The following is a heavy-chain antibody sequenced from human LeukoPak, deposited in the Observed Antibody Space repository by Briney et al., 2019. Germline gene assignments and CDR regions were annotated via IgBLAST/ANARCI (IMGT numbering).Heavy chain of an antibody. CDR1: GGSFSGYY. V-gene: IGHV4-34*01. Sequence: SETLSLTCAVYGGSFSGYYWSWIRQPPGKGLEWIGEINHSGSTNYNPSLKSRVTISVDTSKNQFSLKLSSVTAADTAVYYCARGARYYDFWSGYYGFDYWGQGTLVTVSS. D-gene: IGHD3-3*01. J-gene: IGHJ4*02. CDR3: ARGARYYDFWSGYYGFDY. CDR2: INHSGST.